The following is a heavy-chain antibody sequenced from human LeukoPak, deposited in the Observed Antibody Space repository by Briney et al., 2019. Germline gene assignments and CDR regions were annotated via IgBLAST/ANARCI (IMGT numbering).Heavy chain of an antibody. CDR3: AREGRIVGATRGYFDY. D-gene: IGHD1-26*01. Sequence: GASVKVSCKASGYTFTSYYMHWVRQAPGQGLEWMGIINPSGGSTSYAQKFQGRVTMTRDTSTSTVYMELSSLRSEDTAVYYCAREGRIVGATRGYFDYWGQGTLVTVSS. V-gene: IGHV1-46*01. CDR2: INPSGGST. J-gene: IGHJ4*02. CDR1: GYTFTSYY.